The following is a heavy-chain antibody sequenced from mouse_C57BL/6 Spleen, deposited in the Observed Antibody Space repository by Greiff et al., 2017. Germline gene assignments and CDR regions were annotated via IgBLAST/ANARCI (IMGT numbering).Heavy chain of an antibody. J-gene: IGHJ2*01. CDR1: GYTFTSYW. Sequence: QVQLKQPGTELVKPGASVKLSCKASGYTFTSYWMHWVKQRPGQGLEWIGKINPSNGGTNYNEKFKSKATLTVDKSSSTAYMQLSSLTSEDSAVYYCARSGAPSMVTEGYYFDYWGQGTTLTVSS. V-gene: IGHV1-53*01. CDR3: ARSGAPSMVTEGYYFDY. CDR2: INPSNGGT. D-gene: IGHD2-2*01.